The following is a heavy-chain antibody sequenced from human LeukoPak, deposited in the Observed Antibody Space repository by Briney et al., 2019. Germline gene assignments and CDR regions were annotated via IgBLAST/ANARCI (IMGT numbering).Heavy chain of an antibody. CDR3: CGTRGDL. Sequence: GGSLRLSCEASGFTFSKVWMSWVRQAPGKGLEWVGRIKSKSGDGTRDYAPPVRGRFTISRDDSKSTVYLQMDSLRSEDTGVYYCCGTRGDLWGQGTLVTVSS. CDR1: GFTFSKVW. V-gene: IGHV3-15*01. CDR2: IKSKSGDGTR. J-gene: IGHJ5*02. D-gene: IGHD1-14*01.